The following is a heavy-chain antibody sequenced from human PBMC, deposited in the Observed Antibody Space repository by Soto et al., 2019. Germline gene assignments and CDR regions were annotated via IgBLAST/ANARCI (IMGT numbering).Heavy chain of an antibody. CDR1: GGSISSYY. Sequence: SETLCLTCTVSGGSISSYYWSGIRQPPGKGLEWIGYIYYSGSTNYNPSLKSRVTISVDTSKNQFSLKLSSVTAADTAVYYCARAKAPLYSSSWYWFDPWGQGTLVTSPQ. CDR2: IYYSGST. J-gene: IGHJ5*02. D-gene: IGHD6-13*01. CDR3: ARAKAPLYSSSWYWFDP. V-gene: IGHV4-59*08.